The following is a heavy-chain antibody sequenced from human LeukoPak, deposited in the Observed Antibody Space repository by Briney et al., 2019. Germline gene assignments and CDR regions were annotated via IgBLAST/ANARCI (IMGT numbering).Heavy chain of an antibody. Sequence: GGSLRLSCAASGFTFSSYAMSWVRQAPGKGLEWVSAISGSGGNTYSADSVKGRFTISRAKNTPYLQMNSLRGDDTAVYYCAKSHAYSYDSIDYWGQGTLVTVSS. CDR3: AKSHAYSYDSIDY. CDR2: ISGSGGNT. J-gene: IGHJ4*02. V-gene: IGHV3-23*01. D-gene: IGHD5-18*01. CDR1: GFTFSSYA.